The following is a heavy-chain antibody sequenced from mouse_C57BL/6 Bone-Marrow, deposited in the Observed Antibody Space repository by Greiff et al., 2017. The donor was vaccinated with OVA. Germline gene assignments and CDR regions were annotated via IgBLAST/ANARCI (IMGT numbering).Heavy chain of an antibody. D-gene: IGHD1-2*01. Sequence: DVKLVESEGGLVQPGSSMKLSCTASGFTFSDYYMAWVRQVPEKGLEWVANINYDGSSTYYLDSLKSRFIISRDNAKNILYLQMSSLKSEDTATYYCARDGGYGFYAMDYWGQGTSVTVSS. CDR1: GFTFSDYY. CDR2: INYDGSST. V-gene: IGHV5-16*01. CDR3: ARDGGYGFYAMDY. J-gene: IGHJ4*01.